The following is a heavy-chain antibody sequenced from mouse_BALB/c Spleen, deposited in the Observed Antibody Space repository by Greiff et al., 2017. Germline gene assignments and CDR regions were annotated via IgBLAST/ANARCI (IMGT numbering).Heavy chain of an antibody. Sequence: EVKVVESGGGLVQPGGSRKLSCAASGFTFSSFGMHWVRQAPEKGLEWVAYISSGSSTIYYADTVKGRFTISRDNPKNTLFLQMTSLRSEDTAMYYCARSSHYLDYWGQGTTLTVSS. V-gene: IGHV5-17*02. J-gene: IGHJ2*01. CDR3: ARSSHYLDY. CDR2: ISSGSSTI. CDR1: GFTFSSFG. D-gene: IGHD1-1*01.